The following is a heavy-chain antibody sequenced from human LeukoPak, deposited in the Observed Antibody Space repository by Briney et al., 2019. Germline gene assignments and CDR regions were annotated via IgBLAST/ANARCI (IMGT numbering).Heavy chain of an antibody. Sequence: GGSLRLSCAAAGFTFSDYYMSWIRQAPGKGLEWVSYISSSGSTIYYADSVKGRFTISRDNSKNTLYLQMNSLRAEDTAVYYCAKDHSRWFGESCFDYWGQGTLVTVSS. CDR1: GFTFSDYY. CDR2: ISSSGSTI. J-gene: IGHJ4*02. D-gene: IGHD3-10*01. V-gene: IGHV3-11*04. CDR3: AKDHSRWFGESCFDY.